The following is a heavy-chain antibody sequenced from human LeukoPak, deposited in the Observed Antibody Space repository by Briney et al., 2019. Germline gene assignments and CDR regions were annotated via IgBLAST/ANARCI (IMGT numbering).Heavy chain of an antibody. CDR2: IHHSGST. D-gene: IGHD1-26*01. CDR3: ARVVGANRDYYYYQMDV. J-gene: IGHJ6*03. V-gene: IGHV4-4*02. Sequence: SETLSLTCAVSGGSISSSNWWSWVRQPPGKGLEWIGEIHHSGSTNYNSSLKSRVTISVDKSKNQFSLKLNSVTAADTAVYYCARVVGANRDYYYYQMDVWGKGTTVTVSS. CDR1: GGSISSSNW.